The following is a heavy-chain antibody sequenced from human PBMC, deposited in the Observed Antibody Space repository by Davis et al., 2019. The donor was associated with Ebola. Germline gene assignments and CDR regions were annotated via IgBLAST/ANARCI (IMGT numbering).Heavy chain of an antibody. J-gene: IGHJ4*02. CDR3: AKMNWKVVAY. CDR1: GFSFSNYA. CDR2: ISGSGDAT. D-gene: IGHD1-1*01. Sequence: AGSLRLSCAASGFSFSNYAMSWVRQAPGKGLEWVSAISGSGDATYYADSVKGRFTISRDNSKNTLYLQMTSLTAEDAAVYDCAKMNWKVVAYWGQGTLVTVSS. V-gene: IGHV3-23*01.